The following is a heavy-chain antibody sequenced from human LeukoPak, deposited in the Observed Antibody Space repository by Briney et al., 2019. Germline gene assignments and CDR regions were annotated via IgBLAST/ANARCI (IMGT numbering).Heavy chain of an antibody. Sequence: GGSLRLSCAASGFTFSSYGMHWVRQAPGKGLEWVAFIRYDGSNKYYADSVKGRFTISRDNAKNSLYLQMNSLGAEDTAVYYCARHLSGPVGSFDYWGQGTLVTVSS. V-gene: IGHV3-30*02. CDR1: GFTFSSYG. D-gene: IGHD2-15*01. J-gene: IGHJ4*02. CDR3: ARHLSGPVGSFDY. CDR2: IRYDGSNK.